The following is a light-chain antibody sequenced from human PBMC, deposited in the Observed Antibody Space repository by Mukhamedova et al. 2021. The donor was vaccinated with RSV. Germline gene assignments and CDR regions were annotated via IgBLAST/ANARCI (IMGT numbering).Light chain of an antibody. Sequence: TLSCRASQSVSSSYLAWYQQKPGQAPRLLIYGASSRATGIPDRFSGSGSGTDFTLTISRLEPEDFAVYYCQQYGNSPPTFGQG. CDR3: QQYGNSPPT. J-gene: IGKJ1*01. CDR1: QSVSSSY. V-gene: IGKV3-20*01. CDR2: GAS.